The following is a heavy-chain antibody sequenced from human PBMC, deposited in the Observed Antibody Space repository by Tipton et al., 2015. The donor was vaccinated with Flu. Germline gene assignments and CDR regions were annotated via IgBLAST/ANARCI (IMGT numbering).Heavy chain of an antibody. CDR3: AREWSDYYDSNEGDFFDI. CDR1: GFTFSYYG. Sequence: SLRLSCAASGFTFSYYGMNWVRLAPGMGLEWVSFISSSGSHTYYADSERGRFTVSRDDAKNSMYLQMNSLRAEDPAVYFCAREWSDYYDSNEGDFFDIWGRGTKVTVSS. J-gene: IGHJ3*02. CDR2: ISSSGSHT. V-gene: IGHV3-21*01. D-gene: IGHD3-22*01.